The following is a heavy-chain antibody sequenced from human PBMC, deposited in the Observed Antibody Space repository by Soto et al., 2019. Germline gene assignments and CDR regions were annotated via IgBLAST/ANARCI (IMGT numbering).Heavy chain of an antibody. CDR2: IYHSGST. V-gene: IGHV4-30-2*01. J-gene: IGHJ4*02. CDR3: ATAGGLGAVAADY. D-gene: IGHD6-19*01. CDR1: GGSISSGGYS. Sequence: QLQLQESGSGLVKPSQTLSLTCAVSGGSISSGGYSWSWIRQPPGKGLEWIGYIYHSGSTYYNPSLKSRVTISVDRSTNQFSLKRSSVTAADTAVYYCATAGGLGAVAADYWGQGTLVTVSS.